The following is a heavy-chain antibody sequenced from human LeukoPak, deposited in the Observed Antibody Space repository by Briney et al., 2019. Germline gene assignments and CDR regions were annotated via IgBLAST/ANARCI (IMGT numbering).Heavy chain of an antibody. J-gene: IGHJ5*02. D-gene: IGHD1-26*01. V-gene: IGHV1-2*02. Sequence: GASVKVSCKASGYTFTGYYMHWVRQAPGQGLEWMGWINPNSGGTNYAQKFQGRVTMTRDTSISTAYMELSRLRSDDTAVYYCARETAREPLWFDPWGQGTLVTVSS. CDR3: ARETAREPLWFDP. CDR1: GYTFTGYY. CDR2: INPNSGGT.